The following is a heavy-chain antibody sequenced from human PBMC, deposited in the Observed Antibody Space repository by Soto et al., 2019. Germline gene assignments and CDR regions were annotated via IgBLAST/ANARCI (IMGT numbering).Heavy chain of an antibody. J-gene: IGHJ4*02. V-gene: IGHV3-23*01. CDR2: ISGNGGST. CDR3: AKQPASSIPFAY. D-gene: IGHD2-2*01. Sequence: PGGSLRLSCAASGFTFSNYAMSWVRQAPGKGLEWVSTISGNGGSTYYADSVKGRFTISRDNSKNMLFLQINSLRDDDSAVYYCAKQPASSIPFAYWAQGPPVTVSS. CDR1: GFTFSNYA.